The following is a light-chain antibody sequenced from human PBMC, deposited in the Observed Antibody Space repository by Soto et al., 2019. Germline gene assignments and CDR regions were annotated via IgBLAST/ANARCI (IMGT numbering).Light chain of an antibody. CDR2: EVT. J-gene: IGLJ2*01. CDR3: SSFAGGGNPVL. Sequence: QSALTQPPSASGSLGQSVTISCTGTSSDVGGNNYVSWHQQHPGKAPKVMIYEVTKRPPGVPDRFSGSKSGNTASLTVSGLQAEDEADYYCSSFAGGGNPVLLGGGTKLTVL. V-gene: IGLV2-8*01. CDR1: SSDVGGNNY.